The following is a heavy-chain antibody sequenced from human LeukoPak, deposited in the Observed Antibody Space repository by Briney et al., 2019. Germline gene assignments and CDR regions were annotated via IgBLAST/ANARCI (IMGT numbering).Heavy chain of an antibody. CDR3: ARDGRSGYYSEGFDY. CDR1: GGSISSGSYY. V-gene: IGHV4-61*02. CDR2: IYTSGST. D-gene: IGHD3-22*01. Sequence: PSQTLSLTCTVSGGSISSGSYYWSWIRQPAGKGLEWIGRIYTSGSTNYNPSLKSRVTISVDTSKNQFSLKLSSVTAADTAVYYCARDGRSGYYSEGFDYWGQGTLVTVSS. J-gene: IGHJ4*02.